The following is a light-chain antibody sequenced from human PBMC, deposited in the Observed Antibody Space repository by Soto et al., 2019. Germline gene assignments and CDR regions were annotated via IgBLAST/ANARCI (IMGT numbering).Light chain of an antibody. V-gene: IGKV1-5*03. CDR2: RAS. CDR3: QQYQT. Sequence: DIQMTQSPSTLSASVGDRVTITCRASQSITDWLAWYQLKPGKAPKLLIYRASSLESGVPSRFSGSGSGTEFTLTISSLQPDDFATYYCQQYQTFGQGTKVEIK. J-gene: IGKJ1*01. CDR1: QSITDW.